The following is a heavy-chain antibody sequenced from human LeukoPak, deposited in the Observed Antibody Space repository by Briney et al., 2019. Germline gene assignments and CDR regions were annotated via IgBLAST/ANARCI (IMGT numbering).Heavy chain of an antibody. CDR2: MNPNSGNT. D-gene: IGHD3-10*01. J-gene: IGHJ5*02. Sequence: ASVKVSCKASGYTFTSYDINWVRQATGQGLEWMGWMNPNSGNTGYAQKFQGRVTMTRNTSISTAHMELSSLRSEDTAVYYCARVRYGSGSRWFDPWGQGTLVTVSS. V-gene: IGHV1-8*01. CDR1: GYTFTSYD. CDR3: ARVRYGSGSRWFDP.